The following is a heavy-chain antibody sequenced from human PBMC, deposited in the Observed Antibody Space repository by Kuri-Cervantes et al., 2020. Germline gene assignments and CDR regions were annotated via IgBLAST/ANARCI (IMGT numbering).Heavy chain of an antibody. Sequence: ETLSLTCTVSGDSISSGDYYWSWIRQPPGKGLEWVSVIYSGGSTYYADSVKGRFTISRDNSKNTLYLQMNSLRAEDTAVYYCARDQGAFDTWAKGQWSPSPQ. CDR2: IYSGGST. CDR1: GDSISSGDYY. J-gene: IGHJ3*02. CDR3: ARDQGAFDT. V-gene: IGHV3-53*01.